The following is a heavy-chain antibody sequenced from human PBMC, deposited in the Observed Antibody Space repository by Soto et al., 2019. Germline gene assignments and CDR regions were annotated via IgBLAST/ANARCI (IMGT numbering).Heavy chain of an antibody. CDR2: IYYSGST. V-gene: IGHV4-39*01. Sequence: SETLSLTCTVSGGSISSSSYYWGWIRQPPGKGLEWIGSIYYSGSTYYNPSLKSRVTISVDTSKNQFSLKLSSVTAADTAVYYCARSGWIGENGPHYFDYWGQGTLVTVSS. CDR3: ARSGWIGENGPHYFDY. J-gene: IGHJ4*02. D-gene: IGHD3-10*01. CDR1: GGSISSSSYY.